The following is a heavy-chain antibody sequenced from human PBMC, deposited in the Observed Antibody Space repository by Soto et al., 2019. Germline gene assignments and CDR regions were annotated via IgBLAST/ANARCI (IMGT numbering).Heavy chain of an antibody. V-gene: IGHV3-23*01. J-gene: IGHJ4*02. CDR1: GFTFSSYA. CDR3: AKARAQYYDFWSGHPVDY. Sequence: PGGSLRLSGAASGFTFSSYAMSWVRQAPGKGLEWVPAISGSGGSTYYADSVKGRFTISRDNSKNTLYLQMNSLRAEDTAVYYCAKARAQYYDFWSGHPVDYWGQGTLVTVSS. D-gene: IGHD3-3*01. CDR2: ISGSGGST.